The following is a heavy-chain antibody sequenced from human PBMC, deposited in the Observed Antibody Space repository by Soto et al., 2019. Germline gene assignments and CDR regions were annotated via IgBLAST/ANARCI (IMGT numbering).Heavy chain of an antibody. Sequence: SETLSLTCTVSGGSISSYYWSWIRQPPGKGLEWIGYIYYSGSTNYNPSLKSRVTISVDTSKNQFSLKLSSVTAADTAVYYCARTYCSGGSCYPYNLFHPWGQGTLVTVSS. CDR3: ARTYCSGGSCYPYNLFHP. J-gene: IGHJ5*02. D-gene: IGHD2-15*01. V-gene: IGHV4-59*01. CDR1: GGSISSYY. CDR2: IYYSGST.